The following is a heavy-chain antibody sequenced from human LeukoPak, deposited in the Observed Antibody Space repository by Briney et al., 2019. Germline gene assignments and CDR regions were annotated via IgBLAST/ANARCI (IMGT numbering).Heavy chain of an antibody. Sequence: SETLSLTCAVSGYSISSSYYWSWIRQPPGKGLEWIGYIYYSGSTNYNPSLKSRVTISVDTSKNQFSLKLSSVTAADTAVYYCARDSVAGTSPYFDYWGQGTLVTVSS. V-gene: IGHV4-61*01. J-gene: IGHJ4*02. CDR1: GYSISSSYY. CDR3: ARDSVAGTSPYFDY. CDR2: IYYSGST. D-gene: IGHD6-19*01.